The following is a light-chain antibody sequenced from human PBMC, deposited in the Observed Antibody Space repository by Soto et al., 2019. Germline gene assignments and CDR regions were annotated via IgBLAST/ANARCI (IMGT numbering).Light chain of an antibody. CDR2: DAS. J-gene: IGKJ2*01. CDR1: QSISSW. V-gene: IGKV1-5*01. CDR3: QQYNSYSPYT. Sequence: DIQMTQSPSTLSASVGDRVTITCRASQSISSWLAWYQQKPGKAPKLLIYDASSLESGVPSRFSGSGSGTEFTLTIGILQPDDFATYYCQQYNSYSPYTFGQGTKLEIK.